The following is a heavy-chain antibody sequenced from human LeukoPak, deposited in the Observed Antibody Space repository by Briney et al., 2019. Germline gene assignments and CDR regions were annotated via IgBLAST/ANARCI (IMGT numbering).Heavy chain of an antibody. Sequence: GGSLRLSCAASGFTFSSYAMSWVRQAPGKGLEWVGRIKSKTDGGTTDYAAPVKGRFTISRDDSKNTLYLQMNSLKTEDTAVYYCTTDQPPYYYDSSGWGAFDIWGQGTMVTVSS. CDR2: IKSKTDGGTT. CDR3: TTDQPPYYYDSSGWGAFDI. D-gene: IGHD3-22*01. CDR1: GFTFSSYA. J-gene: IGHJ3*02. V-gene: IGHV3-15*01.